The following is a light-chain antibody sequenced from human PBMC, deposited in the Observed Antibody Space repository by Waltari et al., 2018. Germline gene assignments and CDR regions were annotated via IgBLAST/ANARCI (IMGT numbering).Light chain of an antibody. CDR1: SSDVGAYNY. CDR2: AVT. CDR3: ISYAGNNKYV. Sequence: QSALTQPPSASGSPGQSVTISCTGTSSDVGAYNYVSWYQQYPDKAPKLMFYAVTKRPPGVPERFSGSKSGNTASLTVSGLQAEDEADYYCISYAGNNKYVLGAGTKVTVL. J-gene: IGLJ1*01. V-gene: IGLV2-8*01.